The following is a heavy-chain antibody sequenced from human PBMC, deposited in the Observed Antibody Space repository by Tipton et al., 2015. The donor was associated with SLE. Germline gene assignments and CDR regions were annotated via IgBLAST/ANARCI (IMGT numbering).Heavy chain of an antibody. J-gene: IGHJ4*02. CDR1: GFTFSSYW. CDR3: ARDSAPYSSSARRFDY. CDR2: IKHDGSEI. V-gene: IGHV3-7*01. D-gene: IGHD6-6*01. Sequence: SLRLSCVATGFTFSSYWMSWVRQAPGKGLEWVANIKHDGSEIYYVDSVKGRFNISRDNAKKSLYLQMNSLRAEDTAVYYCARDSAPYSSSARRFDYWGQGTLVPVSS.